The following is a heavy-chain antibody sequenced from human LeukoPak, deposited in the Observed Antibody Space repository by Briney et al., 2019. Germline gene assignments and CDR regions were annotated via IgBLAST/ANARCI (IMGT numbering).Heavy chain of an antibody. D-gene: IGHD5-18*01. J-gene: IGHJ4*02. V-gene: IGHV4-59*11. CDR3: ATIKRGSIFGYFDF. Sequence: SETLSLTCSVSGGSINSHYWGWIRQPPGMGLEWIGDVRDTGATKDNPSLSSRVTLSADTSKNQLSLRLRSVTAADTAVYFCATIKRGSIFGYFDFWGQGILVTVSS. CDR2: VRDTGAT. CDR1: GGSINSHY.